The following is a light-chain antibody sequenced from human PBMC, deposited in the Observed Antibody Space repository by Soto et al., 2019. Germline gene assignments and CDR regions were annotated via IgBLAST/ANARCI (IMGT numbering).Light chain of an antibody. Sequence: EIVLTQSPATLSLSPGERATLSCRASQSVKNFLAWYQQKPGQAPRLLIFDAVSRATGIPPRFSGSGSGTDLTLTITGIEPEDFAVYYCQQRWTWPLTFGGGTSVEIK. CDR3: QQRWTWPLT. CDR1: QSVKNF. J-gene: IGKJ4*01. V-gene: IGKV3-11*01. CDR2: DAV.